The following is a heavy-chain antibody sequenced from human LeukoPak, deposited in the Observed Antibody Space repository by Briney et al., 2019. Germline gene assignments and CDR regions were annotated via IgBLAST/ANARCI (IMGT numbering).Heavy chain of an antibody. CDR3: ARDYYDSSGYPSFDP. CDR1: GFTFSNYG. J-gene: IGHJ5*02. V-gene: IGHV3-33*01. CDR2: IWYDGSNK. D-gene: IGHD3-22*01. Sequence: GGSLRPSCAASGFTFSNYGMHWVRQAPGKGLEWVAVIWYDGSNKYYADSVKGRFAISRDNSKNTLYLQMNSLRAEDTAVYYCARDYYDSSGYPSFDPWGQGTLVIVSA.